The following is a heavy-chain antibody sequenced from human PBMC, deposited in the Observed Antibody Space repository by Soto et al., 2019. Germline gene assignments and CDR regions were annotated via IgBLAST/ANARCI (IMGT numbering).Heavy chain of an antibody. Sequence: QVQLVESGGGVVQPGRSLRLSCAASGFTFSSYGMHWVRQAPGKGLEWGAGIWYDGSNKYYEDSVKGRFTISRDNSKNTLYLQMNSLRAEYTAVYYCARDLSSRWYPYYYYGIDVWGQGTTVTVSS. CDR3: ARDLSSRWYPYYYYGIDV. D-gene: IGHD6-13*01. CDR2: IWYDGSNK. J-gene: IGHJ6*02. V-gene: IGHV3-33*01. CDR1: GFTFSSYG.